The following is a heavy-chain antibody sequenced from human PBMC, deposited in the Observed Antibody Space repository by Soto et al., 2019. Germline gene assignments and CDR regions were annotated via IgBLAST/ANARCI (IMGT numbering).Heavy chain of an antibody. V-gene: IGHV4-34*01. D-gene: IGHD3-22*01. J-gene: IGHJ4*02. CDR3: ARGRLVVVITTGSLGYFDY. CDR1: GGSFSGYY. CDR2: INHSGST. Sequence: ETLSLTCAVYGGSFSGYYWSWIRQPPGKGLEWIGEINHSGSTNYNPSLKSRVTISVDTSKNQFSLKLSSVTAADTAVYYCARGRLVVVITTGSLGYFDYWGQGTLVTVSS.